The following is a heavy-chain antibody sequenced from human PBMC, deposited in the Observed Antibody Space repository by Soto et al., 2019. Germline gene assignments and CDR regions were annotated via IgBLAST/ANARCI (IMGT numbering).Heavy chain of an antibody. Sequence: QVQLVQSGAEVKKPGASVKVSCKASGYTFTSYGISWVRQAPGQGLEWMGWISAYNGNTNYAQKLQGRVTMTTDTSTSTAYRELRSLRSDDTAVYYCARDVSDDYGDPSFDYWGQGTLVTVSS. J-gene: IGHJ4*02. CDR3: ARDVSDDYGDPSFDY. CDR1: GYTFTSYG. V-gene: IGHV1-18*01. CDR2: ISAYNGNT. D-gene: IGHD4-17*01.